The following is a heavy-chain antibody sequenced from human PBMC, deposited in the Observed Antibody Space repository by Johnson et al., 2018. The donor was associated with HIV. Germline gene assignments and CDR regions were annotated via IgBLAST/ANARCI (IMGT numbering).Heavy chain of an antibody. CDR3: ARRRIGTRVMDLRGGAFDI. CDR2: ISFDGSNE. CDR1: GFTFDDYA. Sequence: QVQLVESGGGLVQPGGSLRLSCAASGFTFDDYAMHWVRQAPGKGLEWVAVISFDGSNEYYTDSVKGRFTISRDNSKNTLHLQMNSLRTKDTAIYYCARRRIGTRVMDLRGGAFDIWGQGTLVTVSS. V-gene: IGHV3-30*04. D-gene: IGHD2-8*01. J-gene: IGHJ3*02.